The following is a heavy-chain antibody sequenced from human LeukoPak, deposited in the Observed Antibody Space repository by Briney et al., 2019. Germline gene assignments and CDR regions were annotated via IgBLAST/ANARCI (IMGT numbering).Heavy chain of an antibody. CDR1: GGSISSYY. J-gene: IGHJ4*02. D-gene: IGHD6-19*01. V-gene: IGHV4-59*08. CDR2: IYYSGST. Sequence: SETLSLTCTVSGGSISSYYWSWIRQPPGKGLEWIGYIYYSGSTNYNPSLKSRVTISVDTSKNQFSLKLSSVTAADTAVCYCARSSGWYWGGVYFDYWGQGTLVTVSS. CDR3: ARSSGWYWGGVYFDY.